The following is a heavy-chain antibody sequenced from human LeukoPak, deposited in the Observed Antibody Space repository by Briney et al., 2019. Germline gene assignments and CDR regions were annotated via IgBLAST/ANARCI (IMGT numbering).Heavy chain of an antibody. V-gene: IGHV3-21*04. Sequence: PGGALRLSCDGSGINISDYTMNWVRQDPRKELEEVSSISSRNSFIHYADSVKGRFTISRDNSKNTLILQMSSLRAEDTAIYYCAKASTFGELHRPFDYWGQGTLGTVSP. CDR1: GINISDYT. CDR3: AKASTFGELHRPFDY. CDR2: ISSRNSFI. J-gene: IGHJ4*02. D-gene: IGHD3-10*01.